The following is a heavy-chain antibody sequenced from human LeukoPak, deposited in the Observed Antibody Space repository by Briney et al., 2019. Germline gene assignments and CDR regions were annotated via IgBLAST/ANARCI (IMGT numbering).Heavy chain of an antibody. CDR1: GFTFDDYA. J-gene: IGHJ4*02. V-gene: IGHV3-9*01. D-gene: IGHD3-22*01. Sequence: PGGSLRLSCAASGFTFDDYAMHWVRQAPGKGLEWVSGISWNSGSIGYADSVKGRFTISRDNAKNSLYLQMNSLRAEDTALYYCAKEDSSGYFDYWGQGTLVTVSS. CDR2: ISWNSGSI. CDR3: AKEDSSGYFDY.